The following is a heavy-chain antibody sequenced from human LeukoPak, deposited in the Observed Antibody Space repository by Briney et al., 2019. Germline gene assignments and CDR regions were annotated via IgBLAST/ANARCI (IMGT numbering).Heavy chain of an antibody. V-gene: IGHV1-46*01. J-gene: IGHJ4*02. CDR3: ARDGGIAVAGAPHSWYYFDY. CDR2: INPSGGST. Sequence: GASVKVSCKASGYTFTSYYMHWVRQAPGQGLEWMGLINPSGGSTSYAQKFQGRVTITRDTSTSTVYMELSSLRSEDTAVYYCARDGGIAVAGAPHSWYYFDYWGQGTLVTVSS. CDR1: GYTFTSYY. D-gene: IGHD6-19*01.